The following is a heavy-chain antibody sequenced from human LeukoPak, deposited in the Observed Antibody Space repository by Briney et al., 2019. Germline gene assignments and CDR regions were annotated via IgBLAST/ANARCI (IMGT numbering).Heavy chain of an antibody. D-gene: IGHD3-10*01. Sequence: SETLTLTCSVSGDSISSSSSYWGWIRQPPGKGLEWIGSIYYSGSTYYNPSLKSRVTISVDTSKNQFSLRLSSVTAADTAVYYCARGRGEGRGISMVRGVRAPSYNWFDPWGHGTLVTVSS. V-gene: IGHV4-39*07. J-gene: IGHJ5*02. CDR2: IYYSGST. CDR1: GDSISSSSSY. CDR3: ARGRGEGRGISMVRGVRAPSYNWFDP.